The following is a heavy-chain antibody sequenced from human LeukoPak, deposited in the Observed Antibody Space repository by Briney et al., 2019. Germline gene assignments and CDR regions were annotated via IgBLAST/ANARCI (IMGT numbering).Heavy chain of an antibody. CDR2: ISGSGGST. Sequence: GGSLRLFCAASGFTFISYAMSWVRQAPGKGLECVSAISGSGGSTYYADSVKGRFTISRDNSKNTLYLQMNSLRAEDTAVYYCASHIVVVVAAIGAGGRGTPVPVSS. CDR1: GFTFISYA. J-gene: IGHJ4*02. CDR3: ASHIVVVVAAIGA. D-gene: IGHD2-15*01. V-gene: IGHV3-23*01.